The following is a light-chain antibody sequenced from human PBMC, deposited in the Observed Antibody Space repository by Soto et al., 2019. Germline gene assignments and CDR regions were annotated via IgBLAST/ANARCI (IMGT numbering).Light chain of an antibody. V-gene: IGKV3D-15*01. CDR2: GAS. J-gene: IGKJ1*01. CDR3: QQYNNWPRA. CDR1: QSVSTN. Sequence: EIVMTQSPATLSVSPGERATLSCRASQSVSTNLAWYQQRPGQAPRLLVYGASMRAAGIPARFSGSGSGTEFTLTISSLQSEDFAVYYCQQYNNWPRAFGQGTKVDIK.